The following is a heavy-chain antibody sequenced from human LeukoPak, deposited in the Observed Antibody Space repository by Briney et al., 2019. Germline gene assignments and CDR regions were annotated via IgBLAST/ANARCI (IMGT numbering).Heavy chain of an antibody. CDR2: IYHSGST. D-gene: IGHD3-16*02. Sequence: PSETLSLTCAVSGYSISSGYYWGWIRQPPGKGLEWIGSIYHSGSTYYNPSLKSRVTISVDTSKNQFSLKLSSVNAADTAVYYCARGVMITFGGVIVHSHAFDIWGQGTMVTVSS. CDR1: GYSISSGYY. CDR3: ARGVMITFGGVIVHSHAFDI. J-gene: IGHJ3*02. V-gene: IGHV4-38-2*01.